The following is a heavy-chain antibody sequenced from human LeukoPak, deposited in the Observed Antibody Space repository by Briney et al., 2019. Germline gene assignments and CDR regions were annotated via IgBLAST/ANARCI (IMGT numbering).Heavy chain of an antibody. CDR1: GFTVSSAW. Sequence: PGGSLRLSCKVSGFTVSSAWMHWVRQAPGKGLEWVGRLKRESDGGTPDYAAPVKGRFTISRDDSKNTLYLQMNSLKTEDTAVYYCIRRFLVDTGVGSVRDYMDVWGQGTTVTVSS. CDR2: LKRESDGGTP. V-gene: IGHV3-15*01. CDR3: IRRFLVDTGVGSVRDYMDV. D-gene: IGHD5-18*01. J-gene: IGHJ6*03.